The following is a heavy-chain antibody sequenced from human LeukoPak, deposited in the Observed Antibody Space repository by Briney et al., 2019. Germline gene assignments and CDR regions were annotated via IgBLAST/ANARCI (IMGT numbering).Heavy chain of an antibody. CDR3: AKTQGYYDC. V-gene: IGHV3-23*01. Sequence: PGGSLRLSRAASGFTFSSYGMNWVRQAPGKGLEWVSGIGVGGTTYYADSVKGRFTISRDTSKNTLYLQMNSLRAEDTAVYYCAKTQGYYDCWGQGTLVTVSS. CDR1: GFTFSSYG. J-gene: IGHJ4*02. D-gene: IGHD3-22*01. CDR2: IGVGGTT.